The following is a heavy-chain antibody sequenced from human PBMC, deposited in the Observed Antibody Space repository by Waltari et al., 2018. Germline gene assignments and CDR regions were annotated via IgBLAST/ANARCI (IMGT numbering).Heavy chain of an antibody. V-gene: IGHV4-61*09. Sequence: QVQLQESGPGLVKPSQTLSLTCTVPGGSISSGSYYWSWIRQPAGKGLEWIGYIYTSGSTNYNPSLKSRVTIAVDTSKNQFSLKLSSVTAADTAVYYCARFKYYDSSGYPYPHFDYWGQGTLVTVAS. CDR3: ARFKYYDSSGYPYPHFDY. CDR1: GGSISSGSYY. J-gene: IGHJ4*02. D-gene: IGHD3-22*01. CDR2: IYTSGST.